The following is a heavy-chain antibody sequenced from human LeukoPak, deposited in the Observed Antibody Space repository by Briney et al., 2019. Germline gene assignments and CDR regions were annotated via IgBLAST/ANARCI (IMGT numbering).Heavy chain of an antibody. J-gene: IGHJ4*02. D-gene: IGHD4/OR15-4a*01. CDR3: ARLSMVATRGFDY. Sequence: GESLKISCKGSGYSFTTYWIGWARQMPGKGLEWMGIIFPGDSDTRYSPSFQGQVTISADKSFATAYPQWSSLRASDTAMYYCARLSMVATRGFDYWGQGTQVTVSS. V-gene: IGHV5-51*01. CDR2: IFPGDSDT. CDR1: GYSFTTYW.